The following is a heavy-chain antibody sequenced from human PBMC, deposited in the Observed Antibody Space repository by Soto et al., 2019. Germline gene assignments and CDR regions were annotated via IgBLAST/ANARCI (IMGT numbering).Heavy chain of an antibody. CDR1: GFSLSTSGMC. CDR2: IDWDDDK. V-gene: IGHV2-70*11. D-gene: IGHD3-3*01. CDR3: ARITYLRFLEGRDVDV. J-gene: IGHJ6*04. Sequence: FSRSGPTLVNPTQTLTLTCTFSGFSLSTSGMCVSWIRQPPGKALEWLARIDWDDDKYYSTSLKTRLTISKDTSKNQVVLTMTNMDPVDTATYYCARITYLRFLEGRDVDVWGKGTTVTVSS.